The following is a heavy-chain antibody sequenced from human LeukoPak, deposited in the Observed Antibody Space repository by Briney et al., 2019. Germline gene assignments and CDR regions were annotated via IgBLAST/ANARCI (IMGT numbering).Heavy chain of an antibody. V-gene: IGHV3-11*01. J-gene: IGHJ4*02. CDR3: ARDPNYYDFWSGYSDY. D-gene: IGHD3-3*01. CDR2: VSSSGSTI. CDR1: GFTFSDYY. Sequence: PGGSLRLSCAASGFTFSDYYMSWIRQAPGKGLEWVSYVSSSGSTIYYADSVKGRFTISRDNAKNSLYLQMNSLRAEDTAVYYCARDPNYYDFWSGYSDYWGQGTLVTVSS.